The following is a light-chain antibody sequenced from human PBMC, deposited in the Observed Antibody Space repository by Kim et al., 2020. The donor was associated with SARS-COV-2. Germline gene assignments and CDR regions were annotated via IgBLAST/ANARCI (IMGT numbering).Light chain of an antibody. CDR1: SLIIYY. J-gene: IGLJ3*02. CDR2: EKN. Sequence: ALGQTVRITCQRDSLIIYYASWYQQKPGQAPVLVIYEKNNRPSGIPDRFSGSSSGNTASLTITGAQAEDEADYYCNSRESGVNHVVFGGGTQLTVL. CDR3: NSRESGVNHVV. V-gene: IGLV3-19*01.